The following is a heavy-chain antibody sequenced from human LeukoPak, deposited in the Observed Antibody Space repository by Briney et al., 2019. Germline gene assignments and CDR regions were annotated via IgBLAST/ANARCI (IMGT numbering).Heavy chain of an antibody. CDR1: GGTFSSYA. CDR2: INPNSGGT. V-gene: IGHV1-2*02. CDR3: ARDLRDNYDFWSGYISN. J-gene: IGHJ4*02. Sequence: ASVKVSCKASGGTFSSYAISWVRQAPGQGLEWMGWINPNSGGTNYAQKFQGRVTMTRDTSISTAYMELSRLRSDDTAVYYCARDLRDNYDFWSGYISNWGQGTLVTVSS. D-gene: IGHD3-3*01.